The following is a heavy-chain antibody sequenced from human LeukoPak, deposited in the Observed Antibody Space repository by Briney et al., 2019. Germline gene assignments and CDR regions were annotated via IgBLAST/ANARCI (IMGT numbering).Heavy chain of an antibody. CDR3: ASAGYDTGWYGDRFDY. CDR1: DGSISSTNYF. CDR2: IYYSGNT. J-gene: IGHJ4*02. V-gene: IGHV4-39*01. D-gene: IGHD6-19*01. Sequence: PSETLSLTRTVSDGSISSTNYFWGWIRQPPGKGLEWIANIYYSGNTYYNPSLKSRVTMSVDTSKNQFSLRLSSVSAADTALYFCASAGYDTGWYGDRFDYWGQGIRVTVSS.